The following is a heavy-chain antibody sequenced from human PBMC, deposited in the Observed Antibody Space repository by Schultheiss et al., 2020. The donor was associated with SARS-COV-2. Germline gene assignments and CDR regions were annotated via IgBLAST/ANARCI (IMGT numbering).Heavy chain of an antibody. Sequence: ASVKVSCKASGGTFSSYTISWVRQAPGQGLEWMGWINPNSGGTNYAQKFQGRVTMTRDTSISTAYMELNSLTSDDTAVYYCARDIALRVAGSLPAWFDPWGQGTLVTVSS. J-gene: IGHJ5*02. V-gene: IGHV1-2*02. CDR2: INPNSGGT. D-gene: IGHD6-19*01. CDR1: GGTFSSYT. CDR3: ARDIALRVAGSLPAWFDP.